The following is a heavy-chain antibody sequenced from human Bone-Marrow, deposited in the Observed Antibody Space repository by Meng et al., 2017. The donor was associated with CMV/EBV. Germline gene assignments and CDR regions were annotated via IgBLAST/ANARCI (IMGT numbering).Heavy chain of an antibody. CDR2: IYYSGST. D-gene: IGHD1-26*01. Sequence: SETLSLTCTVSGGSISSNSDYWGWIRQPPGKGLEWIGNIYYSGSTYYNPSLKSRLTISVDTSENQFSLRLGSVTAADPAVYYCAVGVGATFLGPWGQGTLVTVSS. J-gene: IGHJ5*02. CDR3: AVGVGATFLGP. CDR1: GGSISSNSDY. V-gene: IGHV4-39*01.